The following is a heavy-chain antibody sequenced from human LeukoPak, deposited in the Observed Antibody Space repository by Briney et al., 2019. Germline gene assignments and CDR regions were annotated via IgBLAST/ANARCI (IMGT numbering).Heavy chain of an antibody. CDR1: GGSISSYY. D-gene: IGHD6-19*01. CDR3: ARELGSGWYSNWFDP. J-gene: IGHJ5*02. V-gene: IGHV4-59*01. CDR2: IYYSGST. Sequence: SETLFLTCTFSGGSISSYYWSWIRQPPGKGLEWIGYIYYSGSTNYNPSLKSRVTISVDTSKNQFSLKLSSVTAADTAVYYCARELGSGWYSNWFDPWGQGTLVTVSS.